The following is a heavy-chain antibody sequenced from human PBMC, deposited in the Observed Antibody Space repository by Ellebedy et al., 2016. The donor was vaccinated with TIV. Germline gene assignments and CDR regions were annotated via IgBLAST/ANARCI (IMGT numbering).Heavy chain of an antibody. CDR1: GFSFTTYS. V-gene: IGHV3-48*04. D-gene: IGHD4-17*01. Sequence: GGSLRLSCAASGFSFTTYSMNWVRQAPGKGLEWVSYISHSSFTLYYTDSVRGRFTISRDNAKNSLFLQMNSLRVDDTAVYYCATDGSYGDYLSPTHAFENWGQGTMVIVSS. CDR3: ATDGSYGDYLSPTHAFEN. J-gene: IGHJ3*02. CDR2: ISHSSFTL.